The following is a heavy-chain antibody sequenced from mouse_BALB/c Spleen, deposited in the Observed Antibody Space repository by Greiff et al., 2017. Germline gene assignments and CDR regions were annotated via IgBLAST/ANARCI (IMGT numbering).Heavy chain of an antibody. V-gene: IGHV1S135*01. CDR2: IDPFNGGT. Sequence: VHVKQSGPELMKPGASVKISCKASGYSFTSYYMHWVKQSHGKSLEWIGYIDPFNGGTSYNQKFKGKATLTVDKSSSTAYMHLSSLTSEDSAVYYCARPGTDWYFDVWGAGTTVTVSS. J-gene: IGHJ1*01. D-gene: IGHD4-1*01. CDR3: ARPGTDWYFDV. CDR1: GYSFTSYY.